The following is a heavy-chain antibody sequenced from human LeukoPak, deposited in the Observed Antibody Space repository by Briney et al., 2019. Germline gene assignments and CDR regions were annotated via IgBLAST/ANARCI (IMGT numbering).Heavy chain of an antibody. J-gene: IGHJ4*02. CDR3: ARADYDFWSGYYIFDY. V-gene: IGHV4-59*01. D-gene: IGHD3-3*01. CDR2: IYYSGST. Sequence: NASETLSLTCTVSGVSISSYYWSWIRQPPGKGLEWIGYIYYSGSTNYNPSLKSRVTISVDTSKNQFSLKLSSVTAADTAVYYCARADYDFWSGYYIFDYWGQGTLVTVSS. CDR1: GVSISSYY.